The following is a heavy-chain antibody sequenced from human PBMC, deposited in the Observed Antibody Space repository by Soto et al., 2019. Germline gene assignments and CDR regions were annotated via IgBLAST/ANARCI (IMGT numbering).Heavy chain of an antibody. CDR1: GGSISSGNW. J-gene: IGHJ6*02. Sequence: SETLSVTCAVSGGSISSGNWWSWVHQPPGKGLEWIGEIYHSGSTNYNPSLKSRVTISVDKSKNQFSLKLSSVTAADTAVYYCASWDALLWFGECYGMDVWGQGTTVT. CDR3: ASWDALLWFGECYGMDV. D-gene: IGHD3-10*01. V-gene: IGHV4-4*02. CDR2: IYHSGST.